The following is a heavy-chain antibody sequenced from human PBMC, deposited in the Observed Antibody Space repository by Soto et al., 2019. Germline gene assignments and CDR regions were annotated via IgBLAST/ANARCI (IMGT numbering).Heavy chain of an antibody. Sequence: ASVKGSCKAAGYAFTNSDVICLLQATGQGLEWMGWVNPGSGDTGYAQKFQGILTMTRDISIATAYMELNSLTSEDTAIYYCARMESFGSLNWFDPWGQGTLVPVSS. CDR3: ARMESFGSLNWFDP. J-gene: IGHJ5*02. D-gene: IGHD5-18*01. CDR1: GYAFTNSD. CDR2: VNPGSGDT. V-gene: IGHV1-8*01.